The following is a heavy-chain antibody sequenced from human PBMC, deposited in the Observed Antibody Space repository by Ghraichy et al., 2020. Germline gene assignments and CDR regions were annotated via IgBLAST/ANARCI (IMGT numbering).Heavy chain of an antibody. D-gene: IGHD3-10*01. CDR2: INHSGST. J-gene: IGHJ6*02. Sequence: SQTLSLTCAVYGGSFSGYYWSWIRQPPGKGLEWIGEINHSGSTNYNPSLKSRVTISVDTSKNQFSLKLSSVTAADTAVYYCARALGKSGKTYYYYGMDVWGQGTTVTVSS. V-gene: IGHV4-34*01. CDR3: ARALGKSGKTYYYYGMDV. CDR1: GGSFSGYY.